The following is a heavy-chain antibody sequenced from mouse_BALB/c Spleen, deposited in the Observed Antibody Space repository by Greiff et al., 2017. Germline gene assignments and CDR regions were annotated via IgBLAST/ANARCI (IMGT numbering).Heavy chain of an antibody. J-gene: IGHJ4*01. CDR1: GFSLTSYG. Sequence: VQGVESGPGLVQPSQSLSITCTVSGFSLTSYGVHWVRQSPGKGLEWLGVIWSGGSTDYNAAFISRLSISKDNSKSQVFFKMNSLQANDTAIYYCASPYGEMDYWGQGTSVTVSS. CDR2: IWSGGST. V-gene: IGHV2-2*02. D-gene: IGHD2-10*02. CDR3: ASPYGEMDY.